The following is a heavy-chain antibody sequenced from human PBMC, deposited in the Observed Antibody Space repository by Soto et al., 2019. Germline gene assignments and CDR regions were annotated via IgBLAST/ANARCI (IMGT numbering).Heavy chain of an antibody. J-gene: IGHJ4*02. CDR1: GFTFSSYA. V-gene: IGHV3-23*01. Sequence: GGSLRLSCAASGFTFSSYAMSWVRQAPGKGLEWVSAISGSGGSTYCADSVKGRFTISRDNSKNTVYLQMNSLRAEDTAVYYCAKDRDSGYEIDYWGQGALVTVSS. D-gene: IGHD5-12*01. CDR3: AKDRDSGYEIDY. CDR2: ISGSGGST.